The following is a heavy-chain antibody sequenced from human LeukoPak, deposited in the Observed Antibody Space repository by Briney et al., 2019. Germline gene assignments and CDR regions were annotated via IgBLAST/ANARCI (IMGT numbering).Heavy chain of an antibody. CDR2: TTQSGTT. J-gene: IGHJ4*02. V-gene: IGHV4-38-2*02. Sequence: SETLSLTCNVSGYTINSGYYWSWIRLGPGNGLEWIGETTQSGTTDYNPSLKDRVTISVDTSKNQFSLKLTSVTAADTAVYYCARGPAYMWLRAGSVCYFDFWGQGVLVTVSS. CDR3: ARGPAYMWLRAGSVCYFDF. CDR1: GYTINSGYY. D-gene: IGHD3-10*01.